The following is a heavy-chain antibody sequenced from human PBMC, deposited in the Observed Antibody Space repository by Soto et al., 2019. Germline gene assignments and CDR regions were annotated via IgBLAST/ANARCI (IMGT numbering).Heavy chain of an antibody. D-gene: IGHD3-10*01. CDR1: GYTFTSYG. J-gene: IGHJ6*02. CDR3: ARRSYRDMDV. CDR2: ISAYNGDT. Sequence: GSVKVSCKASGYTFTSYGISWVRQAPGQGLEWMGWISAYNGDTNYAQNLQGRVSMTTDTSTSTASMEVRNLRSDDTAVYYCARRSYRDMDVWGQGTTVTVSS. V-gene: IGHV1-18*01.